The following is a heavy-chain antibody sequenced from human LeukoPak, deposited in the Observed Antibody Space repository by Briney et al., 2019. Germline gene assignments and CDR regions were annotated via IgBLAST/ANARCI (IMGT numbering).Heavy chain of an antibody. CDR2: ISYDGSNK. D-gene: IGHD2-15*01. CDR3: AREGGYGVFDY. Sequence: PGRFLRLSCAASGFTFSSYAMHWVRQAPGKGLEWVAVISYDGSNKYYADSVKGRFTISRENSKNTLYLQMNSLRAEDTAVYYCAREGGYGVFDYWGQGTLVTVSS. CDR1: GFTFSSYA. J-gene: IGHJ4*02. V-gene: IGHV3-30-3*01.